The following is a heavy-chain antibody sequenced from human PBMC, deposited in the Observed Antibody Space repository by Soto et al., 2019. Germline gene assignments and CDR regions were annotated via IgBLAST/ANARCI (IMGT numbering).Heavy chain of an antibody. J-gene: IGHJ4*02. D-gene: IGHD3-22*01. V-gene: IGHV1-69*12. CDR1: GGTFSNYA. CDR3: AREGGGDYHSSGYYRYGFDH. CDR2: IIPIYDTT. Sequence: QVQLVQSGAEVKKPGSSVKVSCRASGGTFSNYAFSWVRQAPGQGLEWMGEIIPIYDTTNYAQKFQGRVTITADESTNTAYMELSSLRSEDTAMYYCAREGGGDYHSSGYYRYGFDHWGRGTLVIVSS.